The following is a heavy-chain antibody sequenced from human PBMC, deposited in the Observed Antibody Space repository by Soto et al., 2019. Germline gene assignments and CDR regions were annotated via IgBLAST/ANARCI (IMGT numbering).Heavy chain of an antibody. Sequence: EVQLLESGGGLVQPGGSLRLSCAASGFTFSSYAMSWVRQAPGKGLEWVSAISGSGGSTYYADSVNGRFTISSDNSKKALYLQMNSLRAEDTAVYYCAKDSEWNTRVVVPALWGQGTLVTVSS. V-gene: IGHV3-23*01. CDR2: ISGSGGST. CDR3: AKDSEWNTRVVVPAL. J-gene: IGHJ4*02. CDR1: GFTFSSYA. D-gene: IGHD2-2*01.